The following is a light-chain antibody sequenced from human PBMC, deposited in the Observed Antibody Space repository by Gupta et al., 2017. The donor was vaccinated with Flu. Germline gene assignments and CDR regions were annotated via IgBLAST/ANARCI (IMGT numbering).Light chain of an antibody. Sequence: DIQMTQSPSSLSASVGDRVTITCQASEDIGKYVNWYQFKPGKAPKLLIYDASNLETGVPSRFSGSGSGTDFSFTISSLQPEDIATYYWQGAPWMFGQGTKVEIK. CDR2: DAS. CDR1: EDIGKY. J-gene: IGKJ1*01. V-gene: IGKV1-33*01. CDR3: QGAPWM.